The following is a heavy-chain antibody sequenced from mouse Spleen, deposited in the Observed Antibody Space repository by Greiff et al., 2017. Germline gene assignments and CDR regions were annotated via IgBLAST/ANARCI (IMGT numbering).Heavy chain of an antibody. D-gene: IGHD1-1*01. CDR1: GYTFTDYY. CDR3: ARGVPYYGEGYYFDY. Sequence: EVQLQQSGPELVKPGASVKISCKASGYTFTDYYMNWVKQSHGKSLEWIGDINPNNGGTSYNQKFKGKATLTVDKSSSTAYMELRSLTSEDSAVYYCARGVPYYGEGYYFDYWGQGTTLTVSS. V-gene: IGHV1-26*01. CDR2: INPNNGGT. J-gene: IGHJ2*01.